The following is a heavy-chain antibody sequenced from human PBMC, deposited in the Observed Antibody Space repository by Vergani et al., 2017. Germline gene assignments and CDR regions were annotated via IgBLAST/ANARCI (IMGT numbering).Heavy chain of an antibody. CDR1: GESFSSFN. J-gene: IGHJ4*02. D-gene: IGHD2-8*02. V-gene: IGHV4-34*02. Sequence: QVQLQQWGAGVVKPSGTLSLTCAVFGESFSSFNWSWICQPPGKGLEWIGEINNDGHTNYNPSLESRVTVSRDTAKNQFSLNLMSVTAADTAMYYCAVRPRGNLVGGELVTKRTFDYWGQGSLVTVSS. CDR3: AVRPRGNLVGGELVTKRTFDY. CDR2: INNDGHT.